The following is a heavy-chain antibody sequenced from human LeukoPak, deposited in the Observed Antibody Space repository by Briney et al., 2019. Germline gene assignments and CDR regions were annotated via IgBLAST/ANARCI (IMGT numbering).Heavy chain of an antibody. Sequence: GGSLRLSCAASGFIFSGSAIHWVRQTSGKGLEWVGRIRSKANNYATLYAASMKGRFTISRDDSRNTAYLQVNSLKTEDTAVYYCVIRLSHTTGYRFDDWGQGTLVTVSS. V-gene: IGHV3-73*01. D-gene: IGHD5-12*01. CDR2: IRSKANNYAT. CDR3: VIRLSHTTGYRFDD. CDR1: GFIFSGSA. J-gene: IGHJ4*02.